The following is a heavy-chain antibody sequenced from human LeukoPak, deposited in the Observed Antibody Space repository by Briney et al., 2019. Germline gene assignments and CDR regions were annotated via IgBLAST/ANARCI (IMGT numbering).Heavy chain of an antibody. CDR3: ARHVGYCGGDCYSLGAFDI. Sequence: SETLSLTCTVSGGSISSYYWSWIRQPPGKGLEWIGYIYYNGSTNYNPSLKSRVTISVDTSKNQFSLKLSSVTAADTAVYYCARHVGYCGGDCYSLGAFDIWGQGTMVTVSS. J-gene: IGHJ3*02. D-gene: IGHD2-21*02. CDR1: GGSISSYY. V-gene: IGHV4-59*08. CDR2: IYYNGST.